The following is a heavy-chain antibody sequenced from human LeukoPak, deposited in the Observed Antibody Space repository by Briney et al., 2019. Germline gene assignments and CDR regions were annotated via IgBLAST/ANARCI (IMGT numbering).Heavy chain of an antibody. V-gene: IGHV1-2*06. D-gene: IGHD5-24*01. Sequence: ASVKVSCKASGYTFTGYYMHWVQQAPGQGLEWMGRINPNSGGTNYAQKFQGRVTMTRDTSISTAYMELSRLRSDDTAVYYCARDVGLWLLNRGDWGQGTLVTVSS. CDR3: ARDVGLWLLNRGD. CDR2: INPNSGGT. J-gene: IGHJ4*02. CDR1: GYTFTGYY.